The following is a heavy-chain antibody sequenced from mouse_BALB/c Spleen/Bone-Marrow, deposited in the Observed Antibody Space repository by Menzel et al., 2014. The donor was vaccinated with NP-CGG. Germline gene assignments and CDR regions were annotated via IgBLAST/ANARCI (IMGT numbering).Heavy chain of an antibody. CDR2: ISSGSSTI. V-gene: IGHV5-17*02. CDR1: GFTFSSFG. D-gene: IGHD4-1*01. Sequence: EVQGVESGGGLVQPGGSRKLSCAASGFTFSSFGMHWVRQAPEKGLEWVAYISSGSSTIFYADTVKDRFTVSRDNHKNTLFLQMTSLRSEDTAMYYCTRGGNWDDFDYWGQGITLTVSS. CDR3: TRGGNWDDFDY. J-gene: IGHJ2*01.